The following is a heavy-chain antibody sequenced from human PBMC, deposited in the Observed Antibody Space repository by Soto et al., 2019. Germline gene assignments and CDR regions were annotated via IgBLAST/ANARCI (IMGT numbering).Heavy chain of an antibody. J-gene: IGHJ4*02. Sequence: EVHMLESGGGGLQPGGTLRLSCTASGFSFSIFSMNLVRQAPAKGLEWVSSISSGGGNTLYADSVKGRFTITRDNSKNRVTRQMNRLRGGDTAINYCDRRNNYVWVQGTLV. CDR2: ISSGGGNT. V-gene: IGHV3-23*01. D-gene: IGHD3-16*01. CDR3: DRRNNYV. CDR1: GFSFSIFS.